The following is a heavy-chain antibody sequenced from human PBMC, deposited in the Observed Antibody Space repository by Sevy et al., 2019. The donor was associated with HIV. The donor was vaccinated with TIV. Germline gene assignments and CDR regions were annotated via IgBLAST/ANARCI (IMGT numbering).Heavy chain of an antibody. CDR3: ARSHYYGSEIPFDY. Sequence: SETLSLTCAVSGYSISNGYYWGWIRQPPGKGLEWIGSIYHGGSTSYNPSLKSRVAISVDTSKNQFSLKLSSVTAADTAVYYCARSHYYGSEIPFDYWGQGTLVTVSS. J-gene: IGHJ4*02. CDR1: GYSISNGYY. D-gene: IGHD3-10*01. V-gene: IGHV4-38-2*01. CDR2: IYHGGST.